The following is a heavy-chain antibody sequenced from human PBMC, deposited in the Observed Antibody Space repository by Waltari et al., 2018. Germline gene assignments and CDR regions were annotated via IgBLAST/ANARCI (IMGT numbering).Heavy chain of an antibody. Sequence: QVQLQESGPGLVKPSETLSLICSVSGGSISNYYWTWVRQFPGKGLEWIGYIHYTGNTNHHPSLTSRLTISVDTSKNQFSLNLNSVTAADTAVYYCARGVWSLDNWGRGTLVTVSS. CDR3: ARGVWSLDN. V-gene: IGHV4-59*01. CDR2: IHYTGNT. J-gene: IGHJ4*02. D-gene: IGHD2-8*02. CDR1: GGSISNYY.